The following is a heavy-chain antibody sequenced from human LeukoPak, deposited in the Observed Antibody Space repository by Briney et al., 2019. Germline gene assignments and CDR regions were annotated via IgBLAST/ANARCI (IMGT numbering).Heavy chain of an antibody. CDR3: ARDRDGYNRLFDY. V-gene: IGHV3-33*01. Sequence: PGRSLRPSCAASGFTFSSYGMHWVRQAPGKGLEWVAVIWYDGSNKYYADSVKGRFTISRDNSKNALYLQMNSLRAEDTAVYYCARDRDGYNRLFDYWGQGTLVTVSS. D-gene: IGHD5-24*01. CDR2: IWYDGSNK. J-gene: IGHJ4*02. CDR1: GFTFSSYG.